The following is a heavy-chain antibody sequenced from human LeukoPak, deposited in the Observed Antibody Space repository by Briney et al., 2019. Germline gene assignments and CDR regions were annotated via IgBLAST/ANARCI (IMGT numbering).Heavy chain of an antibody. J-gene: IGHJ6*02. V-gene: IGHV1-18*04. CDR3: AGGYYYDSSGSQEYYYGMDV. CDR2: ISAYNGNT. Sequence: ASVKVSCKASGYTFTSYGISWVRQAPGQGLEWMGWISAYNGNTNYAQKLQGRVTMTTDTSTSTAYMELRSLRSDDTAVYYCAGGYYYDSSGSQEYYYGMDVWGQGTTVTVSS. CDR1: GYTFTSYG. D-gene: IGHD3-22*01.